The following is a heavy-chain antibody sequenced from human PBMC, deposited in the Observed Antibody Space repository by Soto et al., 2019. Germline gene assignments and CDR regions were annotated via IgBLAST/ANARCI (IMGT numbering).Heavy chain of an antibody. CDR1: GGTFSSYA. CDR2: IIPIFGTA. Sequence: QVQLVQSGAEVKKPGSSVKVSCKASGGTFSSYAISWVRQAPGQGLEWMGGIIPIFGTANYAQKCQGRVTSTADESTXXAXMXXSSLRSEDTAVYYCASGRPAEYCSGGSCYLNWFDPWGQGTLVTVSS. V-gene: IGHV1-69*12. D-gene: IGHD2-15*01. CDR3: ASGRPAEYCSGGSCYLNWFDP. J-gene: IGHJ5*02.